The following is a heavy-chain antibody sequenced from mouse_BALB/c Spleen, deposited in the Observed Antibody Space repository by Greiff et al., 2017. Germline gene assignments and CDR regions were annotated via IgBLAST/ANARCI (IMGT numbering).Heavy chain of an antibody. J-gene: IGHJ2*01. D-gene: IGHD1-2*01. Sequence: EVKLMESGGGLVQPGGSLKLSCAASGFTFSSYGMSWVRQTPDKRLELVATINSNGGSTYYPDSVKGRFTISRDNAKNTLYLQMSSLKSEDTAMYYCAREGSYGYDYWGQGTTLTVSS. V-gene: IGHV5-6-3*01. CDR2: INSNGGST. CDR1: GFTFSSYG. CDR3: AREGSYGYDY.